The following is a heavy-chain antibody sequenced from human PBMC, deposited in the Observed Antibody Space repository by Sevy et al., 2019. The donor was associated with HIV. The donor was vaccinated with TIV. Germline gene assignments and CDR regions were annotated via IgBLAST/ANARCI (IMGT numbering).Heavy chain of an antibody. J-gene: IGHJ4*02. D-gene: IGHD2-21*02. CDR3: ARGYVCGGDCYPDY. CDR2: INPNSGGT. V-gene: IGHV1-2*02. CDR1: GYTFTGYY. Sequence: ASVKVSCKASGYTFTGYYMHWVRQAPGQGLKWMGWINPNSGGTNYAQKFQGRVTMTRDTSISTAYMELSRLRSDDTAVYYCARGYVCGGDCYPDYWGQGTLDTVSS.